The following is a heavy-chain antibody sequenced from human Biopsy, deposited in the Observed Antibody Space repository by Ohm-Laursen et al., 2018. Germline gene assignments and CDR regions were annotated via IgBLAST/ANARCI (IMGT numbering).Heavy chain of an antibody. V-gene: IGHV3-23*01. Sequence: SLRLSCSASGFTFSNYSMNWVRQAPGKGLDWVSGVGGSGDSTYYADSVKGRFSISRDNSNNTLYLQMNSLRVDDTAVYYCAKTRGEARAAANFWGQGTPVTVSS. J-gene: IGHJ4*02. D-gene: IGHD6-13*01. CDR2: VGGSGDST. CDR1: GFTFSNYS. CDR3: AKTRGEARAAANF.